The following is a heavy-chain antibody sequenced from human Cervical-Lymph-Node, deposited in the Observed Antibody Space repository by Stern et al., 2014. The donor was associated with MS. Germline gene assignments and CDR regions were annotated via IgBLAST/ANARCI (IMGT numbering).Heavy chain of an antibody. D-gene: IGHD3-10*01. J-gene: IGHJ4*02. Sequence: QVQLVESGAEVKKPGASVKVSCKASGYTFTDYNMHWVRQAPGQGLEWMGRINPNGGGPNYAQKFRGRVTLTLDTSISTAYMALSRLRSDDTAVYYCARDRYYASGSSDHWGLGTLVTVSS. CDR1: GYTFTDYN. CDR2: INPNGGGP. V-gene: IGHV1-2*06. CDR3: ARDRYYASGSSDH.